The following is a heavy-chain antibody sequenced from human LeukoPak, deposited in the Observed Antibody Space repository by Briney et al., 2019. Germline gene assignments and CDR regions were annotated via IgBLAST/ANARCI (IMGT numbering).Heavy chain of an antibody. CDR2: ISGSGGNT. D-gene: IGHD3-22*01. J-gene: IGHJ1*01. V-gene: IGHV3-23*01. CDR3: AKDTSSAHFQH. CDR1: GFTFSNYA. Sequence: GGSLRLSCAASGFTFSNYAMSWVRQAPGKGLEWVSAISGSGGNTYYADSVKGRFTISRDNSKNTLFLQMNSLRAEDTAVYYCAKDTSSAHFQHWGQGTLVTVSS.